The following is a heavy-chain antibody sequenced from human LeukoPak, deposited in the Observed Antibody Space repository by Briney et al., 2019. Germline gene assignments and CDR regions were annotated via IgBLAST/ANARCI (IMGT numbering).Heavy chain of an antibody. Sequence: PGGSLRLSCAASGFTFSSSAMSWVRQAPGKGLEWVSAISNNGGYTYYADSVQGRFTISRDNSKSTLCLQMNSLRAEDTAVYYCARALPEASGYYISYYYYGMDVWGQGTTVTVSS. CDR2: ISNNGGYT. CDR3: ARALPEASGYYISYYYYGMDV. V-gene: IGHV3-23*01. J-gene: IGHJ6*02. CDR1: GFTFSSSA. D-gene: IGHD3-22*01.